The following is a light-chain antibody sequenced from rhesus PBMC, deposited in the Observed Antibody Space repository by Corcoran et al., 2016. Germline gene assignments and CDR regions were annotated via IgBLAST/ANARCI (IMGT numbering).Light chain of an antibody. V-gene: IGLV2-32*02. CDR3: SSYAGSNTYI. J-gene: IGLJ1*01. CDR1: SSDIGGYNY. CDR2: EVS. Sequence: AALTQPRSVSGSPGQSVTISCTGTSSDIGGYNYVSWYQQHPGTAPKLKIYEVSKRPSGVSDRFSGSKSGNTASLTISGLQAEDEADYYCSSYAGSNTYIFGAGTRLTVL.